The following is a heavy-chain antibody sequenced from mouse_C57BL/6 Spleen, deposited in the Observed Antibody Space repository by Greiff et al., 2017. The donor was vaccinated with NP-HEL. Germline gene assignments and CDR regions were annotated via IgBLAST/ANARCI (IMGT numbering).Heavy chain of an antibody. CDR3: ARGIITVVGYWYLDV. Sequence: LQQSGASVKISCKASGYAFSSYWMNWVKQRPGKGLEWIGQIYPGVGDTNYNGKVKGKATLTADKSSSTAYMKLSILTSEDSAVYFCARGIITVVGYWYLDVWGTGTTVTVSS. CDR1: GYAFSSYW. CDR2: IYPGVGDT. D-gene: IGHD1-1*01. J-gene: IGHJ1*03. V-gene: IGHV1-80*01.